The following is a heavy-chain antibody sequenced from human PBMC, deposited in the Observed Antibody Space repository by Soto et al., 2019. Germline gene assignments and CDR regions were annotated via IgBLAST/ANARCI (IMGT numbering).Heavy chain of an antibody. CDR3: ARADSGGFGELFTFCH. Sequence: GGSLRLSCAASGFTSSNYEMNWVRQAPGKGLEWVSYISTGATTIYYADSVKGRFTVSRDNAKNSLYLQMNSLRVEDTAVYYCARADSGGFGELFTFCHWGQGTLVTVSS. J-gene: IGHJ4*02. V-gene: IGHV3-48*03. D-gene: IGHD3-10*01. CDR2: ISTGATTI. CDR1: GFTSSNYE.